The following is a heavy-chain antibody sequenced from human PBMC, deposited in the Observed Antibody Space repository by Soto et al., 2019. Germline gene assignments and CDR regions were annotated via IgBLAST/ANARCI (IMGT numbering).Heavy chain of an antibody. Sequence: GSLRLSCAASGFIFRDYAMNWVRQAPGKGLEWVSDISGSGDSARYADSVKGRFTISRDNSRDTLYLRMNSLRVDDTAVYYCGKERRGSGWSVCDFWGQGDLVTVSS. CDR3: GKERRGSGWSVCDF. J-gene: IGHJ4*02. D-gene: IGHD6-19*01. CDR2: ISGSGDSA. V-gene: IGHV3-23*01. CDR1: GFIFRDYA.